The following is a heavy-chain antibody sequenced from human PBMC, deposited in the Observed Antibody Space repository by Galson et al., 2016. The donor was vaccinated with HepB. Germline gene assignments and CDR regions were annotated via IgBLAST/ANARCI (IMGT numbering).Heavy chain of an antibody. J-gene: IGHJ4*02. D-gene: IGHD3-3*02. CDR1: GFIVSTHY. V-gene: IGHV3-53*01. Sequence: SLRLSCAASGFIVSTHYMNWVRQAPGKGLEWVSTIYSDGNTYYADSVKGRFTISRDNAKNTLYLQMNSLRAEDTAVYYCARGQSWHYYFEYWGQGTLVTVSS. CDR3: ARGQSWHYYFEY. CDR2: IYSDGNT.